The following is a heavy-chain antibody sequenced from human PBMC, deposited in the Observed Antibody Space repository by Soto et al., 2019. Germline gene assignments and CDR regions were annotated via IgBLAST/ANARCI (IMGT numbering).Heavy chain of an antibody. CDR3: TREFPYYDILTGPDAFDI. CDR1: GFTFGDYA. V-gene: IGHV3-49*03. D-gene: IGHD3-9*01. Sequence: GGSLRLSCTASGFTFGDYAMSWFRQAPGKGLEWVGFIRSKAYGGTTEYAASVKGRFTISRDDSKSIAYLQMNSLKTEDTAVYYCTREFPYYDILTGPDAFDIWGKGTMVTISS. J-gene: IGHJ3*02. CDR2: IRSKAYGGTT.